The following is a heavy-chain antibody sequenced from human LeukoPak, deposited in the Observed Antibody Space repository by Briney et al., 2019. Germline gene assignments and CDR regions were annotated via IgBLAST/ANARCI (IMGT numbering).Heavy chain of an antibody. J-gene: IGHJ5*02. V-gene: IGHV3-48*01. CDR2: IDTSRKPI. Sequence: GGSLRLSCAATRFTFSSFSMTWVRPAPGKGLEWVTYIDTSRKPIYYPDSVKGRFTISRHNVKNSLYLQMNSLRVDDTAVYHSAREPPLFDPWGQEALVTVSS. CDR1: RFTFSSFS. CDR3: AREPPLFDP.